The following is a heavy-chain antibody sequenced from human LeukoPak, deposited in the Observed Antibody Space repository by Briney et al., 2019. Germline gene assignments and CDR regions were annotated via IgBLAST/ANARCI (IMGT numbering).Heavy chain of an antibody. CDR1: GGSISSYY. CDR3: ARDDGSGVDY. CDR2: IYYSGST. V-gene: IGHV4-59*12. J-gene: IGHJ4*02. Sequence: SETLSLTCTVSGGSISSYYWSWIWQPPGKGLEWIGYIYYSGSTNYNPSLKSRVTISVDTSKNQFSLKLSSVTAADTAVYYCARDDGSGVDYWGQGTLVTVSS. D-gene: IGHD3-3*01.